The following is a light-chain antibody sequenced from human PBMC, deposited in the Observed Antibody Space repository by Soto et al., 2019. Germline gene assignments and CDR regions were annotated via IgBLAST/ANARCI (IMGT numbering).Light chain of an antibody. CDR1: SSDVGGYNY. Sequence: QSALTQPASVSGSPGQSITISCTGTSSDVGGYNYVSWYQQHPGKVPKLMIYEVSNRPSGVSNRFSGSKSGNTASLTISGLRAEDEADYYCSSYTSSSTNVFGTGTKLTVL. CDR2: EVS. V-gene: IGLV2-14*01. CDR3: SSYTSSSTNV. J-gene: IGLJ1*01.